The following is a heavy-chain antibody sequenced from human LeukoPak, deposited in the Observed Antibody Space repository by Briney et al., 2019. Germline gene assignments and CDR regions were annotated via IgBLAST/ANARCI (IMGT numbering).Heavy chain of an antibody. CDR1: GASINHYY. D-gene: IGHD5-12*01. J-gene: IGHJ6*02. Sequence: SETLSLTCTVSGASINHYYWGWIRQKPPGKGLEWIGYFYYSGSTNYNPSLKSRVSISADTSKNQFTLILTSVTAADTAVYYCARLGNSGYKGGGMDVWGPGTTVTVSS. V-gene: IGHV4-59*01. CDR2: FYYSGST. CDR3: ARLGNSGYKGGGMDV.